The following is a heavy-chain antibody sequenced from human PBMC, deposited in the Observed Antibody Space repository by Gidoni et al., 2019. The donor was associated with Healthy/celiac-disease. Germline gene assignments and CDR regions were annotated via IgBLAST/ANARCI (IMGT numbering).Heavy chain of an antibody. Sequence: QVQLVESGGGVVQPGRSLRLSCAASGFTFSSYAMPWVRQAPGKGLEWVAVISYDGSNKYYADSVKGRFTISRDNSKNTLYLQMNSLRAEDTAVYYCARDFLFLEWGENPSDAFDIWGQGTMVTVSS. D-gene: IGHD3-3*01. CDR2: ISYDGSNK. CDR3: ARDFLFLEWGENPSDAFDI. CDR1: GFTFSSYA. V-gene: IGHV3-30-3*01. J-gene: IGHJ3*02.